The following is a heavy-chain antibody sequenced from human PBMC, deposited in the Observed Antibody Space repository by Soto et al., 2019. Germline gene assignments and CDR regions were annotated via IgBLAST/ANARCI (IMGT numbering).Heavy chain of an antibody. Sequence: GASVKVSCKVSGYTLTELSIHWVRQAPGEGLEWMGGFDLENGETIYAQRFQGRVTMTEESSADTPYMELSSLRSDDTAIYYCARNVDKAPTDWGQGTLVTVSS. CDR3: ARNVDKAPTD. CDR1: GYTLTELS. V-gene: IGHV1-24*01. J-gene: IGHJ4*02. D-gene: IGHD2-21*02. CDR2: FDLENGET.